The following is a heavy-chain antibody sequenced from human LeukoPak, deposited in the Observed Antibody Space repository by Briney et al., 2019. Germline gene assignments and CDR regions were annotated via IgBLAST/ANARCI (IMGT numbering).Heavy chain of an antibody. CDR2: INHSGST. V-gene: IGHV4-34*01. J-gene: IGHJ6*03. Sequence: PSETLSLTCAVYGGSFSGYYRSWIRQPPGKGLEWIGEINHSGSTNYNPSLKSRVTISVDTSKNQFSLKLSSVTAADTAVYYCARGPLYYDFWSGYYTHYMDVWGKGTTVTVSS. CDR3: ARGPLYYDFWSGYYTHYMDV. CDR1: GGSFSGYY. D-gene: IGHD3-3*01.